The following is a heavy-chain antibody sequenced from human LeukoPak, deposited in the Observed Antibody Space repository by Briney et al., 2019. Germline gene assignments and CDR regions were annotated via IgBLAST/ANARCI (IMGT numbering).Heavy chain of an antibody. CDR1: GGSIRSRGYY. CDR3: ATLWARQRPVDN. D-gene: IGHD2-21*01. V-gene: IGHV4-39*01. Sequence: PSETLSLTCTVSGGSIRSRGYYWGWIRQPPGKGLEWVGSIDYSGNTYYNPSLKSRVTVSKDTSNNQLSLKVTSVTAADAAIYYCATLWARQRPVDNWGQGTLVTVSS. J-gene: IGHJ4*02. CDR2: IDYSGNT.